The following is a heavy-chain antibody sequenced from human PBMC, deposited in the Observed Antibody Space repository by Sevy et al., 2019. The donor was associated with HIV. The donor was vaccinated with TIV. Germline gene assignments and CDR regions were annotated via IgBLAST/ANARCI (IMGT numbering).Heavy chain of an antibody. CDR3: AHSSGLYGYYYGMDV. J-gene: IGHJ6*02. Sequence: GGSLRLSCAASGVTFSSYGIHWVRQAPGKGLEWVAVISYDGSKKNHAESMKGRFTISRDNSKNTLYLEMSSLRPDDTAVYYCAHSSGLYGYYYGMDVWGQGTTVTV. CDR2: ISYDGSKK. D-gene: IGHD3-3*01. V-gene: IGHV3-30*03. CDR1: GVTFSSYG.